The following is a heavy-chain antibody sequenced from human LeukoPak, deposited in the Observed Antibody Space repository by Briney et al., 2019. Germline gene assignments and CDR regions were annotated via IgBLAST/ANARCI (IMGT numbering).Heavy chain of an antibody. CDR3: AREVAYSYGYDY. V-gene: IGHV3-23*01. CDR1: GFTFSSYG. J-gene: IGHJ4*02. D-gene: IGHD5-18*01. CDR2: ISGSGGST. Sequence: GGSLRLSCAASGFTFSSYGMSWVRQAPGKGLEWVSAISGSGGSTYYADSVKGRFTISRDNSKNTLYLQMGSLRAEDMAVYYCAREVAYSYGYDYWGQGTLVTVSS.